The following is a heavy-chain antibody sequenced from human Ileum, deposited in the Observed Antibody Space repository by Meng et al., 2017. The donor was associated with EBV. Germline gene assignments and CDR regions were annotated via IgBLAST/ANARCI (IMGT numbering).Heavy chain of an antibody. CDR3: ARDSNGDYGWVDP. Sequence: QVHLQESGPGLVKPSXTLXLTCTVSGDTLFNGGHYWTWLRQPPGKGLEWIGYIFYTGSTYYNPSLKSRVTISLDLSKNQFSLNLTSVTAADTAVYYCARDSNGDYGWVDPWGQGTLVNVSS. V-gene: IGHV4-30-4*01. CDR2: IFYTGST. D-gene: IGHD4-17*01. J-gene: IGHJ5*02. CDR1: GDTLFNGGHY.